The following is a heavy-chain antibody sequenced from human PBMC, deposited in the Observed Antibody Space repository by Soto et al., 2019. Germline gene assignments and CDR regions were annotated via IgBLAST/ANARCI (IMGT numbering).Heavy chain of an antibody. CDR1: GGSISSGGYY. J-gene: IGHJ5*02. V-gene: IGHV4-31*03. D-gene: IGHD6-13*01. Sequence: SETLSLTCTVSGGSISSGGYYWGWIRQHPGKGLEWIGYIYYSGSTYYNPSLKSRVTISVDTSKNQFSLKLSSVTAADTAVYYCAIRIAAAGTKEIWFDPWGQGTLVTVSS. CDR3: AIRIAAAGTKEIWFDP. CDR2: IYYSGST.